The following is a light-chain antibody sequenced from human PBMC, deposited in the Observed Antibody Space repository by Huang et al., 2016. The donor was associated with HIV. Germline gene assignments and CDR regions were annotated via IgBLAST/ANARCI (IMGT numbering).Light chain of an antibody. CDR3: QQRSKWPLT. J-gene: IGKJ4*01. Sequence: EIVLPQSPVTLSLSPGDRATLACRASQSICTYLAWYQQKSGQAPRLLIYDVSNRAAGVPARFSASGSETDFTLTMASRDPDDFAIYHCQQRSKWPLTFGGGTKVEMK. CDR2: DVS. CDR1: QSICTY. V-gene: IGKV3-11*01.